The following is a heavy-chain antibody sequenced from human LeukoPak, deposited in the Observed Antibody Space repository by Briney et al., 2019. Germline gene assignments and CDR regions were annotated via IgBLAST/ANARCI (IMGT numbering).Heavy chain of an antibody. J-gene: IGHJ4*02. V-gene: IGHV4-34*01. CDR2: INHSGST. CDR1: GGSFSAYY. Sequence: SESLSLTGAVYGGSFSAYYWSCIRQPPGKGLEWIGEINHSGSTNYSPSLKSRVTISVDTSKNQFSLNLSSVTAADTAVYYCACRVVVAALGYWGQGALVTVSS. D-gene: IGHD2-15*01. CDR3: ACRVVVAALGY.